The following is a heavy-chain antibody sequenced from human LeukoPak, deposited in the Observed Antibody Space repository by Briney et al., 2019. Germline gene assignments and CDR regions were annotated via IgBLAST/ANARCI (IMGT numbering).Heavy chain of an antibody. CDR3: ARLWGTAGAGDYYSYMDV. J-gene: IGHJ6*03. V-gene: IGHV1-8*03. Sequence: GASVKVSCKASGYTFTSYDINWVRQATGQGLEWMGWINPHRSNTGYAQKFQGRVTLTSDTSISTAYMELSSLRSEDTAVYYCARLWGTAGAGDYYSYMDVWGKGTTVTVSS. CDR1: GYTFTSYD. CDR2: INPHRSNT. D-gene: IGHD6-13*01.